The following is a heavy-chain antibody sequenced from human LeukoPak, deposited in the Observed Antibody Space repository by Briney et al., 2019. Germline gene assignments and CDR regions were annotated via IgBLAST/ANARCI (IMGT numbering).Heavy chain of an antibody. J-gene: IGHJ4*02. Sequence: GGSLRLSCAASGFTFSSYAMHWVRQAPGKGLEWVAVISYDGSNKYYADSVKGRFTISRDNSKNMLYLQMNSLRAEDTAVYYCAKDDVGYCSSTSCSPLIYWGQGTLVTVSS. CDR2: ISYDGSNK. V-gene: IGHV3-30-3*01. CDR1: GFTFSSYA. CDR3: AKDDVGYCSSTSCSPLIY. D-gene: IGHD2-2*01.